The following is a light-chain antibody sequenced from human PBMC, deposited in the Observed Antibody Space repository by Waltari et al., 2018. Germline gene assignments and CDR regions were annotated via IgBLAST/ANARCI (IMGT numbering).Light chain of an antibody. CDR2: QVN. Sequence: QSVLTQPASVSGSPGQSITISCTGTSTAIGYYHLLSWYQQYPGKAPKVMIYQVNKRPSETSNRFSGSKSGNTASLTISGLQAEDEADYYCCSYADSRTWVFGGGTKLTVL. CDR3: CSYADSRTWV. J-gene: IGLJ3*02. CDR1: STAIGYYHL. V-gene: IGLV2-23*02.